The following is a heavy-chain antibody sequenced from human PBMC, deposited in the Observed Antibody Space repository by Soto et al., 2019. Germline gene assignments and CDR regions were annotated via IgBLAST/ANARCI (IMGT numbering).Heavy chain of an antibody. J-gene: IGHJ6*02. Sequence: GGSLRLSCAASGFTFSSYAMSWVRQAPGKGLEWVSAISGSCGSTYYADSVKGRFTISRDNSKNPLYLQMNSLRAEDTAVYYCAGDRTRLPEGYYYGMDVWGQGTTVTVSS. CDR1: GFTFSSYA. V-gene: IGHV3-23*01. CDR2: ISGSCGST. CDR3: AGDRTRLPEGYYYGMDV. D-gene: IGHD5-12*01.